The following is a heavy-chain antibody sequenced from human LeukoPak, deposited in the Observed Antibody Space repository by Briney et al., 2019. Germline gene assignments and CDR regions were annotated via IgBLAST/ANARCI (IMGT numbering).Heavy chain of an antibody. CDR3: ARDSSRCSGGSCYDPPLDFDY. CDR1: GYTFTSYG. V-gene: IGHV1-18*01. Sequence: GASVKVSCKASGYTFTSYGISWVRQAPGQGLEWMGWISAYNGNTNYAQKLQGRVTMTTDTSTSTAYMELRSLRSEDTAVYYCARDSSRCSGGSCYDPPLDFDYWGQGTLVTVSS. J-gene: IGHJ4*02. CDR2: ISAYNGNT. D-gene: IGHD2-15*01.